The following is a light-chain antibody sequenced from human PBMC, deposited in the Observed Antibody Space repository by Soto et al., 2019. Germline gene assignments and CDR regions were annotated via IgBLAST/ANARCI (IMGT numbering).Light chain of an antibody. CDR3: CSYAGRSNGV. CDR1: SSDVGSYNF. J-gene: IGLJ3*02. CDR2: EVT. Sequence: QSALTQPASVSGFPGQSITISCAGTSSDVGSYNFVSWYQQHPGKAPKVTIYEVTKRPSGVSNRFSGSKSGNTASLTISGLQADDEADYYCCSYAGRSNGVFGGGTKLTVL. V-gene: IGLV2-23*02.